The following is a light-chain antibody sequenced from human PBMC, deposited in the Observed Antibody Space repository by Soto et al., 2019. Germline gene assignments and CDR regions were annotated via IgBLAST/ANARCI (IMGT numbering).Light chain of an antibody. V-gene: IGLV2-14*01. CDR1: SSDVGGYNY. CDR3: SLYTDDSIL. Sequence: QSALTQPASVSGSPGQSITISCTGTSSDVGGYNYVSWYQQHPGKVPKLMIYDVSNRPSGVSNRFSGSKSGNTASLTISGLQAEDEADYYCSLYTDDSILFGRGTKVTVL. J-gene: IGLJ3*02. CDR2: DVS.